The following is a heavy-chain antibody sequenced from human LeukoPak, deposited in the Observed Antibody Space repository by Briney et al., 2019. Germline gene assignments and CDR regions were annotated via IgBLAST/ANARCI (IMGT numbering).Heavy chain of an antibody. CDR1: GGTFSSYA. CDR2: IIPIFGTA. CDR3: ASWQMTTVTTLAFDI. J-gene: IGHJ3*02. V-gene: IGHV1-69*06. Sequence: ASVKVSCKASGGTFSSYAISWVRQAPGPGLEWMGGIIPIFGTANYAQKFQGRVTITADKSTSTAYMELSSLRSEDTAVYYCASWQMTTVTTLAFDIWGQGTMVTVSS. D-gene: IGHD4-17*01.